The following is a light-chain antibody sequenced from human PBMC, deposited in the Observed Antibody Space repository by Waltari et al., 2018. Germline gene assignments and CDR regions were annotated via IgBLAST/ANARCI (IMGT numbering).Light chain of an antibody. J-gene: IGLJ1*01. CDR3: ASWDDSLNGFYV. CDR2: RNN. Sequence: QSVLTQPPSASGTPGQRVTISCSGSSSNIGSNSVTWYQQLPGTAPKILIYRNNERPSGVPDRFSGSKSGTSASLAISGLQSEDEADYYWASWDDSLNGFYVFGTGTNVAVL. V-gene: IGLV1-44*01. CDR1: SSNIGSNS.